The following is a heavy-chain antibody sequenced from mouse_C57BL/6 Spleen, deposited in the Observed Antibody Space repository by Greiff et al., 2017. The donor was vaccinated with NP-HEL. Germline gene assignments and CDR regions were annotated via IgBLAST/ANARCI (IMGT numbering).Heavy chain of an antibody. D-gene: IGHD1-1*01. Sequence: VQLQESGGGLVKPGGSLKLSCAASGFTFSDYGMHWVRQAPEKGLEWVAYISSGSSTIYYADTVKGRFTISRDNAKNTLFLQMTSLRSEDTAMYYCARSPYYYGSSPYYFDYWGQGTTLTVSS. V-gene: IGHV5-17*01. J-gene: IGHJ2*01. CDR3: ARSPYYYGSSPYYFDY. CDR2: ISSGSSTI. CDR1: GFTFSDYG.